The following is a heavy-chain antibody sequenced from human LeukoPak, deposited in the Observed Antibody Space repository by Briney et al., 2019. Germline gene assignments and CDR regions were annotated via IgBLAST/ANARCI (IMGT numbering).Heavy chain of an antibody. CDR1: GFTFSSYA. CDR3: ARSIHTRAFGMDV. V-gene: IGHV4-39*01. J-gene: IGHJ6*02. CDR2: IYYSGST. D-gene: IGHD6-6*01. Sequence: PGGSLRLSCAASGFTFSSYAMSWVRQPPGKGLEWIGSIYYSGSTYYNPSLKSRVTISVDTSKNQFSLKLSSVTAADTAVYYCARSIHTRAFGMDVWGQGTTVTVSS.